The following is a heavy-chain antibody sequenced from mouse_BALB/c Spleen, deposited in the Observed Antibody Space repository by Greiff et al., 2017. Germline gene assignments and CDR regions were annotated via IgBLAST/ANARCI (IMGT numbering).Heavy chain of an antibody. D-gene: IGHD2-4*01. CDR1: GFNIKDTY. CDR2: IDPANGNT. J-gene: IGHJ2*01. V-gene: IGHV14-3*02. CDR3: ARVFDYYYFDY. Sequence: EVKLMESGAELVKPGASVKLSCTASGFNIKDTYMHWVKQRPEQGLEWIGRIDPANGNTKYDPKFQGKATITADTSSNTAYLQLSSLTSEDTAVYYCARVFDYYYFDYWGQGTTLTVSS.